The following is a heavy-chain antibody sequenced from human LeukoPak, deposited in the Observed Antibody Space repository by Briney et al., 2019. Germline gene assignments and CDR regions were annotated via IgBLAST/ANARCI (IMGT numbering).Heavy chain of an antibody. J-gene: IGHJ4*02. D-gene: IGHD5-12*01. CDR1: GGSISSYY. V-gene: IGHV4-59*01. CDR3: ARADGRLATDIDY. CDR2: IYYSGST. Sequence: SETLSLTCTVSGGSISSYYWSWLRQPPGKGLEWIGYIYYSGSTNYNPSLKSRVTISVDRSKNQFSLKLSSVTAADTAVYYCARADGRLATDIDYWGQGTLVTVSS.